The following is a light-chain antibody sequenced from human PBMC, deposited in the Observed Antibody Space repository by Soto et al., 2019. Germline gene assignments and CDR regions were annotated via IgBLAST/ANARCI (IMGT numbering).Light chain of an antibody. CDR1: SSNIGAGYD. J-gene: IGLJ1*01. V-gene: IGLV1-40*01. CDR2: GNS. Sequence: QSVLTQPPSVSGAPGQRVTISCTGSSSNIGAGYDVHWYQQLPGTAPKLLIYGNSNRPSGVPDRFSGSKSGTSASLAITGLQAXDXXDYYCQSYDSSLYVFGTGTKVTVL. CDR3: QSYDSSLYV.